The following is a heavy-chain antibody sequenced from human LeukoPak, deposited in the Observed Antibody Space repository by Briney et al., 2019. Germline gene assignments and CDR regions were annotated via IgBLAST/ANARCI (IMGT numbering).Heavy chain of an antibody. D-gene: IGHD6-13*01. CDR2: VNHSGGT. V-gene: IGHV4-34*01. CDR1: GGSFSGYY. CDR3: ARGRLWLAAAGPTLYNWFDP. J-gene: IGHJ5*02. Sequence: SETLSLTCAVYGGSFSGYYWSWIRQPPGKGLEWIGEVNHSGGTNYNPSLKSRVTISVDTSKNQFSLKLSSVTAADTAVYYCARGRLWLAAAGPTLYNWFDPWGQGTLVTVSS.